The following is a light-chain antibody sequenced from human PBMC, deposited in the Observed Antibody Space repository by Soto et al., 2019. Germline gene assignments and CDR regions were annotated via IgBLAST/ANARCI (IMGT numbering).Light chain of an antibody. CDR3: QQYDTYWT. V-gene: IGKV1-5*01. CDR2: DAS. J-gene: IGKJ1*01. Sequence: DIQMTQSPSTLSASVGDRVTITCRASQSIIGYLAWYQPKPGKAPKLLIYDASNLESGVPSRFSGSGSGTEITLTISSLHPDDFATYYCQQYDTYWTFGQGTKVDI. CDR1: QSIIGY.